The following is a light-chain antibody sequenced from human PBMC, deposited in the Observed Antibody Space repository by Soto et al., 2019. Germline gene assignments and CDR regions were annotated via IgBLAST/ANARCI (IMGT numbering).Light chain of an antibody. Sequence: LSASIGDSVSITCRASQSISSWLAWYQQKPGKAPKLLIYKASTLKSGVPSRFSGSGSGTEFTLTISSLQPDDFATYYCQHYNSYSEAFGQGTKVDIK. CDR3: QHYNSYSEA. J-gene: IGKJ1*01. CDR1: QSISSW. CDR2: KAS. V-gene: IGKV1-5*03.